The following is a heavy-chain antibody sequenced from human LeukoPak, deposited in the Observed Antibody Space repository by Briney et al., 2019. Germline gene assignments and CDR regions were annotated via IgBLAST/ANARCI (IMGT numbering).Heavy chain of an antibody. V-gene: IGHV4-59*02. D-gene: IGHD3-3*01. J-gene: IGHJ4*02. CDR1: GGSVSSYY. Sequence: SETLSLTCTVSGGSVSSYYWSWIRQPPGRGLEWIGYIYYSGSTNYNPSLKSRVTISVDTPKNQFSLKLSSVTAADTAVYYCAVYYDFWSGYYSRGVFDYWGQGTLVTVSS. CDR3: AVYYDFWSGYYSRGVFDY. CDR2: IYYSGST.